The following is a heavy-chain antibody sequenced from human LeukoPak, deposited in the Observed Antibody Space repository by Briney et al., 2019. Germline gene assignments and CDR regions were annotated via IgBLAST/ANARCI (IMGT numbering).Heavy chain of an antibody. CDR1: GFTGSNSY. J-gene: IGHJ4*02. CDR2: ISYDGSNK. CDR3: AKDGEDTAMANGFDY. Sequence: PAVSLRLSCAAAGFTGSNSYMSLVRQGPSKGLYWVAVISYDGSNKYYADSVKGRFTISRDNSKNTLYLQMNSLRAEDTAVYYCAKDGEDTAMANGFDYWGQGTLVTVSS. D-gene: IGHD5-18*01. V-gene: IGHV3-30*18.